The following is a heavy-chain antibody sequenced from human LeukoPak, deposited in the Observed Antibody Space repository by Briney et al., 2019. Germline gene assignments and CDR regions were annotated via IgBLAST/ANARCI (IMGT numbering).Heavy chain of an antibody. CDR3: AREGYSGYSLFFDY. V-gene: IGHV4-59*01. D-gene: IGHD3-22*01. CDR2: IYFTGST. Sequence: PSETLSLTCTVSGDSISSSYWSWIRQPPGQGLEWIGNIYFTGSTTCNPSLKSRVTISVDTSKNQFSLKLSSVTAADTAVYYCAREGYSGYSLFFDYWGQGTLVTVSS. CDR1: GDSISSSY. J-gene: IGHJ4*02.